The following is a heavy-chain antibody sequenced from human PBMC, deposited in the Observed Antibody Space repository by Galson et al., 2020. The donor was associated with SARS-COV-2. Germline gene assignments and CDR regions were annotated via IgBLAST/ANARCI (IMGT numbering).Heavy chain of an antibody. CDR2: IVPMFGSV. V-gene: IGHV1-69*13. Sequence: SVKVSCKASGGTFINYAFSWVRQAPGQGLEWMGGIVPMFGSVGYARKFQGRVTITADELTTTTYMELSSLTSEDTAVYYCAKDLLEVRAFYAMDVWGQGTTVTVSS. J-gene: IGHJ6*02. CDR3: AKDLLEVRAFYAMDV. CDR1: GGTFINYA.